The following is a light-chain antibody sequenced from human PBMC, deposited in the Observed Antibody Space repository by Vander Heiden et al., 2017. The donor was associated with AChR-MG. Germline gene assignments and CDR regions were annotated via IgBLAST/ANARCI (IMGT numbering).Light chain of an antibody. CDR2: DNN. CDR3: GTWDSSLSVLNWV. V-gene: IGLV1-51*01. CDR1: SSNMGNGY. J-gene: IGLJ3*02. Sequence: QSVLTPPPSVPAAPGPQVTISCSGSSSNMGNGYVSWYQQLPGTAPKLRIYDNNKRPSGIPDRFYGSKSGTSATLGITGLQTGDEADYYCGTWDSSLSVLNWVFGGGTKLTVL.